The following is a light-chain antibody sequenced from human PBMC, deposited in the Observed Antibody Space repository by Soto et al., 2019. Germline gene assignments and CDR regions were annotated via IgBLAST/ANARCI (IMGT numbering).Light chain of an antibody. CDR1: QSVLYRANDNNY. CDR3: QQYYDLPWT. CDR2: WAS. Sequence: DIVMTQSPDSLAVSLGERAAINCKTSQSVLYRANDNNYLAWYQQKQGQPPKLLIYWASTREYGVPDRFSGSGSGTDFTLTISSLQAEDVALYYCQQYYDLPWTFGQGTKVEIK. V-gene: IGKV4-1*01. J-gene: IGKJ1*01.